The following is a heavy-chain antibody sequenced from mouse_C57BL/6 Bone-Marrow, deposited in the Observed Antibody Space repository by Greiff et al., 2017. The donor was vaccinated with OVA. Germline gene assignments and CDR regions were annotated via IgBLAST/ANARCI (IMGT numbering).Heavy chain of an antibody. J-gene: IGHJ2*01. D-gene: IGHD2-4*01. Sequence: VQLQQSDAELVKPGASVKISCKVSGYTFTDHTIHWMKQRPEQGLEWIGYIYPRDGSTKYNEKFKGKATLTADKSSSTAYMQLNSLTSEDSAVYFCARGEYYDYDVYYFDYWGQGTTLTVSS. V-gene: IGHV1-78*01. CDR3: ARGEYYDYDVYYFDY. CDR1: GYTFTDHT. CDR2: IYPRDGST.